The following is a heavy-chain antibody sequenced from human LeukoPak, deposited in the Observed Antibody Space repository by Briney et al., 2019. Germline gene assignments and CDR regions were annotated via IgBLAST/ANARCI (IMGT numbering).Heavy chain of an antibody. D-gene: IGHD5-18*01. Sequence: SETLSLTCTASVGSIGGYYWSWIPQPPGKGLDWIGEINHSGSTNYNPSLKSRVTISVDTSKNQFPLKLSSVTAADTAVYYCARARTNSYGNAFDIWGQGTMVTVSS. J-gene: IGHJ3*02. CDR1: VGSIGGYY. V-gene: IGHV4-34*01. CDR2: INHSGST. CDR3: ARARTNSYGNAFDI.